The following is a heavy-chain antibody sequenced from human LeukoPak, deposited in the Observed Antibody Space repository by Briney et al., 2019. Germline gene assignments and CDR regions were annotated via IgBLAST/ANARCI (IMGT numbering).Heavy chain of an antibody. CDR1: GGSISSGDYY. CDR2: IYYSGST. CDR3: ARDTAMVNAFDI. V-gene: IGHV4-30-4*01. J-gene: IGHJ3*02. D-gene: IGHD5-18*01. Sequence: SETLSLTCTVSGGSISSGDYYWSWIRQPPGKGLEWIGYIYYSGSTYYNPSLKSRVTISVDTSKNQFSLKLSSVTAADTAVYYCARDTAMVNAFDIWGQGTMVTVFS.